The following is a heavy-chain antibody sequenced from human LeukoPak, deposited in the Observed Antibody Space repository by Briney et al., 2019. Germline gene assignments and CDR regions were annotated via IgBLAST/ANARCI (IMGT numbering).Heavy chain of an antibody. CDR2: IRQSGGT. J-gene: IGHJ5*02. V-gene: IGHV4-34*01. D-gene: IGHD6-19*01. CDR1: GGSFSTYF. Sequence: PSETLSLTCAVYGGSFSTYFWSWIRQAPGKGLEWIGEIRQSGGTNYNPSLKSRLTTSVDTSKNQFSLKLNSVTAADTAVYYCARDYGEWLVPSSWGQGTVVTVSS. CDR3: ARDYGEWLVPSS.